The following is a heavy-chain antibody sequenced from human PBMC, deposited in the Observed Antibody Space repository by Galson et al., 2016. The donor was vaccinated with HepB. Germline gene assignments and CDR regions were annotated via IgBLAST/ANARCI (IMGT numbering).Heavy chain of an antibody. CDR2: INVGNGNT. CDR1: GYTFTNYA. D-gene: IGHD3-16*01. CDR3: ARHLGWGDLDY. V-gene: IGHV1-3*01. J-gene: IGHJ4*02. Sequence: SVKVSCKASGYTFTNYAIHWARQAPGQRLEWMGWINVGNGNTKYSQKFQGRVTITRDTSASTAYIDLSSLRSQDTAVYYCARHLGWGDLDYWGQGTLVTVSS.